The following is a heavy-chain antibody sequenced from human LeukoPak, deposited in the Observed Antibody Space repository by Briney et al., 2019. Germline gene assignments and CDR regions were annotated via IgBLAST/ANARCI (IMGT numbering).Heavy chain of an antibody. CDR3: ARSGYYGSGSSFDY. CDR1: GFTFSSYD. D-gene: IGHD3-10*01. J-gene: IGHJ4*02. Sequence: GGSLRLSCAASGFTFSSYDMHWVRQATGKGLEWVSAIGTAGDTYYPGSVKGRFTISRENAKNSLHLQMNSLRAGDTAVYYCARSGYYGSGSSFDYWGQGTLVTVSS. CDR2: IGTAGDT. V-gene: IGHV3-13*01.